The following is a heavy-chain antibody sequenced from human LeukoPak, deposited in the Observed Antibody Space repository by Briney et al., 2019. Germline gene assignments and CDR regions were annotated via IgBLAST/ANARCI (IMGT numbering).Heavy chain of an antibody. CDR3: ARVKIDRASGSSYPFDY. J-gene: IGHJ4*02. V-gene: IGHV4-31*03. Sequence: SQTLSLTCTVSGDSISSRDYYWSWIRQHPGKGLEWLGYIYNSGTSDYNLSLERGVTISVDTSKNQFSLKMSSVTAADTAVYYCARVKIDRASGSSYPFDYWGQGTLVTVSS. CDR2: IYNSGTS. CDR1: GDSISSRDYY. D-gene: IGHD3-10*01.